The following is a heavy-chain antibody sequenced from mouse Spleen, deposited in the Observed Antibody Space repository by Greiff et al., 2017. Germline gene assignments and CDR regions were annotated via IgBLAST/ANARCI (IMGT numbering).Heavy chain of an antibody. CDR1: GFAFSSYD. Sequence: EVQVVESGGGLVKPGGSLKLSCAASGFAFSSYDMSWVRQTPEKRLEWVAYISSGGGSTYYPDTVKGRFTISRDNAKNTLYLQMSSLKSEDTAMYYCARHGNYVIFAYWGQGTLVTVSA. CDR3: ARHGNYVIFAY. D-gene: IGHD2-1*01. J-gene: IGHJ3*01. CDR2: ISSGGGST. V-gene: IGHV5-12-1*01.